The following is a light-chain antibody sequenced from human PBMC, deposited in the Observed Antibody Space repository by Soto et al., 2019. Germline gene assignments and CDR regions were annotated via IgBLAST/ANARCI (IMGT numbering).Light chain of an antibody. CDR1: QGISTY. Sequence: AIRMTQSPSSFSASTGDRVTITCRASQGISTYLAWYQQKPGKAPKLLIYAASTLQSGVPSKFSGSGSGTDFTLTISGLQSEDFATYSCQQYYSYPYTFGQGTKLEIK. CDR2: AAS. CDR3: QQYYSYPYT. V-gene: IGKV1-8*01. J-gene: IGKJ2*01.